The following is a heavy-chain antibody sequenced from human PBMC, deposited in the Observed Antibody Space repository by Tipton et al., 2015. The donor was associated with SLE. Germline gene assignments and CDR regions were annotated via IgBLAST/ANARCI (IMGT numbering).Heavy chain of an antibody. CDR2: IYYSGST. D-gene: IGHD3-10*01. J-gene: IGHJ5*02. CDR1: GGSIRSGSYY. CDR3: VRDGGAIRGLITNTINWFDP. V-gene: IGHV4-31*03. Sequence: TLSLTCTVSGGSIRSGSYYWSWIRQHPGKGLEWLGYIYYSGSTHYNPSLKSRLTISVATSKNQFSLKLNSVTAADTAVYYCVRDGGAIRGLITNTINWFDPWGQGTLVTVSS.